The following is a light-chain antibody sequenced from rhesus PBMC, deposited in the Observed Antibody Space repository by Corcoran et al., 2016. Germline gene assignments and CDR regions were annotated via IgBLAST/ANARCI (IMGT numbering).Light chain of an antibody. CDR1: DNVNNY. Sequence: DIQMTQSPSSLSASVGDRVTITCRASDNVNNYLNCYQQKPGKAHKHLLYKASTLQSGVPARFSGSGSGTDYTFTISSLQPEDVATYYCQHGYGTPFTFGPGTKLNIK. CDR2: KAS. CDR3: QHGYGTPFT. J-gene: IGKJ3*01. V-gene: IGKV1-74*01.